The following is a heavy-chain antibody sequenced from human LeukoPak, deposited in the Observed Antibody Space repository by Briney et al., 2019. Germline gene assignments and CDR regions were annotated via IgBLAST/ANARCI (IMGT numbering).Heavy chain of an antibody. CDR2: ISGSGGNT. CDR1: GITINCCT. Sequence: GGVLRLCCEASGITINCCTRSLGRPAGGGGLGWGSGISGSGGNTYYAESVKGRFTISRDNSKNTLYLQMNSLRAEDTAVYYCAKDGVEMATMRGFFDYWGQGTLVTVSS. CDR3: AKDGVEMATMRGFFDY. V-gene: IGHV3-23*01. J-gene: IGHJ4*02. D-gene: IGHD5-24*01.